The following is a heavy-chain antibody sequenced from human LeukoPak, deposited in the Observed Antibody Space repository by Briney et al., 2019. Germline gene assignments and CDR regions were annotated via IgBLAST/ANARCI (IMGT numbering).Heavy chain of an antibody. CDR1: GGSFSGYY. J-gene: IGHJ4*02. CDR3: ARLGYSSSWVPDY. D-gene: IGHD6-13*01. V-gene: IGHV4-34*01. CDR2: INHSGST. Sequence: PSETLSLTCAVYGGSFSGYYWSWIRQPPGKGLEWIGEINHSGSTNYNPSLKSRVTISVDTSKNQFSLKLSSVTAADTAVYYCARLGYSSSWVPDYWGQGTLVTVSS.